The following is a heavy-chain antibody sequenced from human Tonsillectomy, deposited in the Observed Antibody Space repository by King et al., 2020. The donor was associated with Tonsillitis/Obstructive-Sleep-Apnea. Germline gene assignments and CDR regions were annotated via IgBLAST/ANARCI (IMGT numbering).Heavy chain of an antibody. CDR3: ARVGAYFDSSAYYVS. CDR2: IDPNSGGT. V-gene: IGHV1-2*02. CDR1: GYTFTDYY. D-gene: IGHD3-22*01. J-gene: IGHJ5*01. Sequence: VQLVQSGAEVKKPGASVKVSCKASGYTFTDYYIHWVRQAPGQGLECMGWIDPNSGGTNYAQKFQGRVTMTRDTSISTAYMELSRLRSDDTAVYYCARVGAYFDSSAYYVSWGHGTLVTVSS.